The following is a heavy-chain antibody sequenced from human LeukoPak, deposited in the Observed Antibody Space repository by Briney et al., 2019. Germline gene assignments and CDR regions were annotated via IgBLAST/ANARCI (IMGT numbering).Heavy chain of an antibody. J-gene: IGHJ4*02. CDR1: GFTFSSYE. D-gene: IGHD6-19*01. CDR2: ISSSGSTM. CDR3: ARSRQWLVLADY. Sequence: PGGSLRLSCAASGFTFSSYEMNWVRQAPGKGLEWVSYISSSGSTMYYADSVKGRFTISRDNAKNSLYLQMNSLRAEDTAVYYCARSRQWLVLADYWGQGTLVTVSS. V-gene: IGHV3-48*03.